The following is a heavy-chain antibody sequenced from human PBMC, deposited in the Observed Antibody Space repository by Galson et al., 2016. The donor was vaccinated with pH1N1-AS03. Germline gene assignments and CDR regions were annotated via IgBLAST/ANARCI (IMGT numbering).Heavy chain of an antibody. CDR1: GFIFSSDW. J-gene: IGHJ6*02. V-gene: IGHV3-74*01. CDR3: ARAMYTSGWYGMDV. Sequence: SLRLSCAASGFIFSSDWMHWVRQVPGKGLVWVSRITSDGSSISYADAEKGRFTTSRDNAKNTLYLQMNSLRAEDTAVYHCARAMYTSGWYGMDVWGQGTTVTVSS. D-gene: IGHD6-19*01. CDR2: ITSDGSSI.